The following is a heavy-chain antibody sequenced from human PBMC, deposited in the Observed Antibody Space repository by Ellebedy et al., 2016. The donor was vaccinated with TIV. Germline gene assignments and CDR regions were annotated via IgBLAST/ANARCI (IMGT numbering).Heavy chain of an antibody. J-gene: IGHJ5*02. CDR1: GFTFSSYS. Sequence: GESLKISCTASGFTFSSYSMNWVRQAPGKGLEWVSYIGTSGSTIYYADSVQGRFTISRDNAKNSLYLQMNSLRDEDTAMYYCARGPPLFDPWGQGTLVTVSS. V-gene: IGHV3-48*02. CDR3: ARGPPLFDP. CDR2: IGTSGSTI.